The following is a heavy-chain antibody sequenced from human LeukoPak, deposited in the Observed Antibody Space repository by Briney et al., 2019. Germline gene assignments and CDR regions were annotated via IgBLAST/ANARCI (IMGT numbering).Heavy chain of an antibody. CDR3: ARTGYSSSWYYWFDP. D-gene: IGHD6-13*01. V-gene: IGHV4-59*01. CDR1: GGSIGSYY. J-gene: IGHJ5*02. CDR2: IYYSGST. Sequence: SETLSLTCTVSGGSIGSYYWSWIRQPPGKGLEWIGYIYYSGSTNYNPSLKSRVTISVDTSKNQFSLKLSSVTAADTAVYYCARTGYSSSWYYWFDPWGQGTLVTVSS.